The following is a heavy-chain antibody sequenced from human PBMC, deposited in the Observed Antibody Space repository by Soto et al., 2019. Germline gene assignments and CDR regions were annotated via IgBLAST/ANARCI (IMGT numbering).Heavy chain of an antibody. Sequence: GGSLRLSCAASGFTFSSYWMHWVRQAPGRGLVWISRINGDGSSTTYADSVKARFTISRGNARNTLYLQMNSLGADDTAVYYCARQAYYGSASYGMDVWGQGTTVTVSS. V-gene: IGHV3-74*01. CDR3: ARQAYYGSASYGMDV. D-gene: IGHD3-10*01. CDR1: GFTFSSYW. J-gene: IGHJ6*02. CDR2: INGDGSST.